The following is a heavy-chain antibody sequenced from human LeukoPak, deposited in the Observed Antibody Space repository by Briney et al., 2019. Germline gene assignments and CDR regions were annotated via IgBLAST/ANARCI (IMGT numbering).Heavy chain of an antibody. J-gene: IGHJ3*02. V-gene: IGHV4-59*01. CDR2: IYYRVTS. D-gene: IGHD1-26*01. CDR3: AREGVVGATVAFDI. Sequence: QPSETLSLTCTVSGDSISTYYWSWIRQPPGKGLEWIGYIYYRVTSDYNPSLKSRVTMSVDMSTRQISLKLSSVTAADTAVYYCAREGVVGATVAFDICGQGTMVTVSS. CDR1: GDSISTYY.